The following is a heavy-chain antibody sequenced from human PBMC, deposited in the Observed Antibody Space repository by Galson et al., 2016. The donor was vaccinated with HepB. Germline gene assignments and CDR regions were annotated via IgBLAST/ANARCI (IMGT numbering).Heavy chain of an antibody. D-gene: IGHD3-16*01. CDR3: VKGVAPDAFDV. CDR1: GFTFSSYY. CDR2: ITWNSGKI. Sequence: SLRLSCAASGFTFSSYYMNWVRQAPGKGLEWVSGITWNSGKIVYADSVKGRFTISRDNAKNSLYLQMNSLRVDDTALYYCVKGVAPDAFDVWGQGTMVTVSS. J-gene: IGHJ3*01. V-gene: IGHV3-9*01.